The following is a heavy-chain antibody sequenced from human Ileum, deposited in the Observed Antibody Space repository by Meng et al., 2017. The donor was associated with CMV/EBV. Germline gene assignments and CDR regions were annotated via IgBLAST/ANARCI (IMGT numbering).Heavy chain of an antibody. V-gene: IGHV3-30*02. Sequence: GESLKISCVASGFSFSSYGMHWVRPAPGKGLEWVTFIHHDGSNKTYTDSVKGRFTITRDYSKNTLYLHMSSLRAEDTAVYYCAKDPSQYCSSTSCSDYWGQGTLVTVSS. D-gene: IGHD2-2*01. CDR2: IHHDGSNK. J-gene: IGHJ4*02. CDR1: GFSFSSYG. CDR3: AKDPSQYCSSTSCSDY.